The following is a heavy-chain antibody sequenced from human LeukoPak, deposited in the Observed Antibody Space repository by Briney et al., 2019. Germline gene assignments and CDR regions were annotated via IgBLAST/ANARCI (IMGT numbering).Heavy chain of an antibody. CDR1: GFPFSSYG. J-gene: IGHJ4*02. D-gene: IGHD3-22*01. CDR3: AKLWGFYDSSFDY. V-gene: IGHV3-NL1*01. CDR2: ISWDGGST. Sequence: GGSLRLSCAASGFPFSSYGMHWVRQAPGKGLEWVSLISWDGGSTYYADSVKGRFTISRDNSKNTLYLQMNSLRAEDTAVYYCAKLWGFYDSSFDYWGQGTLVTVSS.